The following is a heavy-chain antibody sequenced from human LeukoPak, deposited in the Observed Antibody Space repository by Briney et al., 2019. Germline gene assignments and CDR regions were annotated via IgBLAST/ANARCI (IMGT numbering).Heavy chain of an antibody. CDR2: ISGDSSGT. Sequence: GALRLSYAASGFTFSNYAMTWVRQAPGQGLEWVSVISGDSSGTYYADSVKGRFTISRDNLRSTVFLQMNSLRVDDTAIYYCAKDVQHPGIVWGQGTLVTVSS. CDR1: GFTFSNYA. J-gene: IGHJ4*02. CDR3: AKDVQHPGIV. V-gene: IGHV3-23*01. D-gene: IGHD2-15*01.